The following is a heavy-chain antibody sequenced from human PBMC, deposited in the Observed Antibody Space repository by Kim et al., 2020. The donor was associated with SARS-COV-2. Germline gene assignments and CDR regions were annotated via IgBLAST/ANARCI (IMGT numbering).Heavy chain of an antibody. D-gene: IGHD1-26*01. Sequence: GGSLRLSCAVSGFAFNGYAMSWVRQAPGKGLEWVAAISGNGGDTYYADSMKGRFTISRDNARNTVYLQLDTLRLEDTALYYCARLVGATDNWAHGIFWGR. CDR2: ISGNGGDT. J-gene: IGHJ2*01. CDR1: GFAFNGYA. V-gene: IGHV3-23*01. CDR3: ARLVGATDNWAHGIF.